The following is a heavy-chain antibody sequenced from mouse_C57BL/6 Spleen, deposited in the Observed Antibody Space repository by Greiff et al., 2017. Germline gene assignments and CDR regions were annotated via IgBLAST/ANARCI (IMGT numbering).Heavy chain of an antibody. CDR3: ARWLLYFDY. J-gene: IGHJ2*01. D-gene: IGHD2-3*01. CDR1: GFSLTSYG. V-gene: IGHV2-2*01. Sequence: QVQLKESGPGLVQPSQSLSITCTVSGFSLTSYGVHWVRQSPGKGLEWLGVLWSGGSTDYNAAFITRLSISKENSKSQVFFKMNSLKADDTAINYWARWLLYFDYGGQGNTRKVSS. CDR2: LWSGGST.